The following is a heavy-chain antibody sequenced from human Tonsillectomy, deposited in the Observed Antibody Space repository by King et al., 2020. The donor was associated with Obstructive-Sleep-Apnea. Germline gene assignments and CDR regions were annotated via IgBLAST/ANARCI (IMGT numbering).Heavy chain of an antibody. CDR3: VRAVAGFGDY. Sequence: EVQLVESGGGLVQPGGSLRLSCAASGFTFSSYWMHWVRQSPGKVLLWVSRISSDGSVTTYAVFVKGRFTVSRDDAKNTLYLQMNSLRADDTAVYYCVRAVAGFGDYWGQGTLVTVSS. CDR1: GFTFSSYW. CDR2: ISSDGSVT. D-gene: IGHD6-19*01. J-gene: IGHJ4*02. V-gene: IGHV3-74*01.